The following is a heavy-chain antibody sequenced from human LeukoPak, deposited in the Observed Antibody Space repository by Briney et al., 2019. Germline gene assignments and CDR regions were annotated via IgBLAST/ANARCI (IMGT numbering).Heavy chain of an antibody. Sequence: SGGSLRLSCAASGLSFSAYAMNWVRQVPGKGLEWVSGISGSGSATYYADSVKGRFTISRDNSKNLLYLQMNSLRDEDTALYYCARGWERGDYWGQGTLVTVSS. D-gene: IGHD1-26*01. J-gene: IGHJ4*02. V-gene: IGHV3-23*01. CDR1: GLSFSAYA. CDR2: ISGSGSAT. CDR3: ARGWERGDY.